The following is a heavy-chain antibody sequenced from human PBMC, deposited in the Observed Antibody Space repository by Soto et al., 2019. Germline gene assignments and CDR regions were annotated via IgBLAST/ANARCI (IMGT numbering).Heavy chain of an antibody. J-gene: IGHJ6*02. Sequence: GGSLRLSCAASGFTFAAYAMHWVRQAPGKGLEWLLGISWNNSSIGYADSVKGRFTISRDNAKSSLYLQMNSLRAEDTALYYCAKVGGYYYYGMDVWVQGTTVTVSS. CDR1: GFTFAAYA. D-gene: IGHD3-16*01. CDR3: AKVGGYYYYGMDV. V-gene: IGHV3-9*01. CDR2: ISWNNSSI.